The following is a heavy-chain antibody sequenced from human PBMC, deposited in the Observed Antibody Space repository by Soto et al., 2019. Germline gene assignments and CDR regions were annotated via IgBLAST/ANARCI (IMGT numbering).Heavy chain of an antibody. CDR1: GFTFSSYG. J-gene: IGHJ6*02. D-gene: IGHD6-13*01. CDR3: ARVRIAAAGTLSYYYGMDV. CDR2: IGTAGDT. V-gene: IGHV3-13*01. Sequence: PGGSLRLSCAASGFTFSSYGMHWVRQATGKGLEWVSAIGTAGDTYYPGSVKGRFTISRENAKNSLYLQMNSLRAEDTAVYYCARVRIAAAGTLSYYYGMDVWGQGTTVTVSS.